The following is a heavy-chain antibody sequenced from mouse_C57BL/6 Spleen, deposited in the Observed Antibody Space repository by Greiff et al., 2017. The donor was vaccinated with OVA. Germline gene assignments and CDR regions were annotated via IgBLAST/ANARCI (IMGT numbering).Heavy chain of an antibody. CDR1: GYTFTSYW. CDR3: ARGTGTDAMDY. J-gene: IGHJ4*01. CDR2: IHPNSGST. V-gene: IGHV1-64*01. Sequence: VQLQQPGAELVKPGASVKLSCKASGYTFTSYWMHWVKQRPGPGLEWIGMIHPNSGSTNYNEKFKSKATLTVDKSSSTAYMQLSSLTSEDSAVYYCARGTGTDAMDYWGQGTSVTVSS. D-gene: IGHD4-1*01.